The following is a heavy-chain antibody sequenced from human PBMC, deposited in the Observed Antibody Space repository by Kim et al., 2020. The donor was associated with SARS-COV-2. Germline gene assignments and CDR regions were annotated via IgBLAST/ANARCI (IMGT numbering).Heavy chain of an antibody. Sequence: GGSLRLSCAASGFTFSSYWMSWVRQAPGKGLEWVANIKQDGSEKYYVDSVKGRFTISRDNAKNSLYLQMNSLRAEDTAVYYCARVAAAGTIYYYGMDVWGQGTTVTVSS. CDR3: ARVAAAGTIYYYGMDV. D-gene: IGHD6-13*01. CDR1: GFTFSSYW. J-gene: IGHJ6*02. V-gene: IGHV3-7*01. CDR2: IKQDGSEK.